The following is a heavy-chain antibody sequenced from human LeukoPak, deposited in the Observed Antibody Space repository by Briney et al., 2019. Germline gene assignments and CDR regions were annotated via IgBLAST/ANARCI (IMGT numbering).Heavy chain of an antibody. CDR3: AKDMESAYDCSGHYSPFDS. V-gene: IGHV3-23*01. J-gene: IGHJ4*02. CDR2: ICKSGGST. Sequence: GGSLRLSCAASGFTFSSYAMSWVRQAPGRGLEWVSAICKSGGSTFYADSVRGRFTISRDNSKNTLYLQMNSLRAEDTAVYYCAKDMESAYDCSGHYSPFDSWAQGTLATVSS. CDR1: GFTFSSYA. D-gene: IGHD3-22*01.